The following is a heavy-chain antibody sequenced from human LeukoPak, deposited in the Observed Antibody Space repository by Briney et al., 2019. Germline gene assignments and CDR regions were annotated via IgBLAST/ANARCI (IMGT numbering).Heavy chain of an antibody. Sequence: ASVKVSCKASGYTFRNYGISWVRQAPGQGLEWMGWISAYSANTHYAQRFQGRVTLTIDTSTSTAYMEVRGLRSDDTAVYYCARLMPEDIVVVVAATFDHWGQGTLVTVSS. D-gene: IGHD2-15*01. CDR2: ISAYSANT. CDR3: ARLMPEDIVVVVAATFDH. CDR1: GYTFRNYG. V-gene: IGHV1-18*01. J-gene: IGHJ4*02.